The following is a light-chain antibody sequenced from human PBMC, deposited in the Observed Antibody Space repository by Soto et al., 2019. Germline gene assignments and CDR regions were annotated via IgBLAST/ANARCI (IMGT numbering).Light chain of an antibody. CDR1: ENINIF. J-gene: IGKJ5*01. Sequence: EIVMTQSPATLSVSPGERATLSCRASENINIFLAWYQKKPGQAPRLLIFGATTGATGIPARFSGSGSGTEFTLTISSLQSEDFAVYYCQHYNNWPITFGQGTRLEIK. CDR3: QHYNNWPIT. V-gene: IGKV3-15*01. CDR2: GAT.